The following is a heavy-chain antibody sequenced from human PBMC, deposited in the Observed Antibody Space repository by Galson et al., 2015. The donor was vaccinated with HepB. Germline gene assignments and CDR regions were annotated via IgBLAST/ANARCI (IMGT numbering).Heavy chain of an antibody. CDR1: GGSISSSSYY. J-gene: IGHJ4*02. CDR3: ASYEYSSGWYYFDY. CDR2: IYYSGST. Sequence: SETLSLTCTVSGGSISSSSYYWGWIRQPPGKGLEWIGSIYYSGSTYYNPSLKSRVTISVDTSKNQFSLKLSSVTAADTAVYYCASYEYSSGWYYFDYWGQGTLVTVSS. V-gene: IGHV4-39*01. D-gene: IGHD6-19*01.